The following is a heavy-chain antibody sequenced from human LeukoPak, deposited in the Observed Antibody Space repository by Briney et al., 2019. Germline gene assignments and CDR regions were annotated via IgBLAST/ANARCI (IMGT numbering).Heavy chain of an antibody. CDR1: GFTFSSYS. J-gene: IGHJ6*02. CDR2: ISSSSSII. D-gene: IGHD3-10*01. Sequence: PGGSLRLSCAASGFTFSSYSMNWVRQAPGKGLEWVSYISSSSSIIYDADPVKGRFTISRDNSKNTLYLQMNSLRAEDTAVYYCASTAYNSGSYFYYYGMDVWGQGTTVSVSS. V-gene: IGHV3-48*01. CDR3: ASTAYNSGSYFYYYGMDV.